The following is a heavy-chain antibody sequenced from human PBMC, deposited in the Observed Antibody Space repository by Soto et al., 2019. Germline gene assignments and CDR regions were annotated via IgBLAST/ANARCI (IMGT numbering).Heavy chain of an antibody. CDR3: AGHPPARRYSSNWYANWLDP. CDR2: IHYTGST. CDR1: GDSMHTRDFY. J-gene: IGHJ5*01. V-gene: IGHV4-39*01. D-gene: IGHD6-13*01. Sequence: PSETLSLTCTVSGDSMHTRDFYWGWIRQTPGKGLEWIGSIHYTGSTYYNPSLRSRITISVDTSKNQFSLNLRSVTAADTAVYFCAGHPPARRYSSNWYANWLDPWGQGTLVTVSS.